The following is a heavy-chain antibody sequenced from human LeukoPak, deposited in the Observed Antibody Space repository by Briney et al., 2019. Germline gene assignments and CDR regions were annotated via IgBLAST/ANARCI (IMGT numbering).Heavy chain of an antibody. J-gene: IGHJ5*02. D-gene: IGHD6-13*01. CDR2: IYSSGST. CDR1: GGPISGYY. CDR3: ARGQQWFAP. V-gene: IGHV4-59*12. Sequence: PSETLSLTCTVSGGPISGYYWTWIRQPPGKGLEWIGYIYSSGSTKYNPSLKSPITISVDTSKNQLSLKLSSVTAADTAVYYCARGQQWFAPWGQGTPVTVSS.